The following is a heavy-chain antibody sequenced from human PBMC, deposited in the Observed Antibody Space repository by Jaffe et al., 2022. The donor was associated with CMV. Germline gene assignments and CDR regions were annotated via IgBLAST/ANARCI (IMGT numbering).Heavy chain of an antibody. J-gene: IGHJ4*02. Sequence: QLQLQESGPGLVKPSETLSLTCTVSGGSISSSSYYWGWIRQPPGKGLEWIGSIYYSGSTYYNPSLKSRVTISVDTSKNQFSLKLSSVTAADTAVYYCAYEDYGDSPFVWGQGTLVTVSS. CDR3: AYEDYGDSPFV. CDR2: IYYSGST. CDR1: GGSISSSSYY. V-gene: IGHV4-39*01. D-gene: IGHD4-17*01.